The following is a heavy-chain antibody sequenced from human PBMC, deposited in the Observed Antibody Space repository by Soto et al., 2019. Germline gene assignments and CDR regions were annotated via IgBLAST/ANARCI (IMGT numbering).Heavy chain of an antibody. J-gene: IGHJ3*02. Sequence: EVQLLESGGGLVQPGESLRLSCAFSGFIFGNYMMTWVRQAPGKGLEWVSTIRDGGESTYYADSVKGRFTISRDNSKNTFYLQLDSLGVEDTAVYYCAPHVHCSGGSCHYDAFDIRGQGTMVTVS. D-gene: IGHD2-15*01. CDR2: IRDGGEST. CDR1: GFIFGNYM. CDR3: APHVHCSGGSCHYDAFDI. V-gene: IGHV3-23*01.